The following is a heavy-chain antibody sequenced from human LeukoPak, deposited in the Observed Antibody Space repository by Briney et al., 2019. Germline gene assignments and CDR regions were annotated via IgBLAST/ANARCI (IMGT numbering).Heavy chain of an antibody. Sequence: GGSWRLSGTASGPIFRNYALTWARQPPRRGLEWVSTISGDGTETFYADSVKGRFTISRDNSKNTHYLQMSSLRAEDTGIYYCAKGGHYSFFDYWGQGTLVTVSS. CDR1: GPIFRNYA. CDR3: AKGGHYSFFDY. J-gene: IGHJ4*02. V-gene: IGHV3-23*01. D-gene: IGHD4-11*01. CDR2: ISGDGTET.